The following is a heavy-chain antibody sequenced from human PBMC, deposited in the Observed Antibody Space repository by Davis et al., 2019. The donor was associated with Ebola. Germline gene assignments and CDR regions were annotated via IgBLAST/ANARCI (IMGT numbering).Heavy chain of an antibody. CDR3: ARARLALWFREHYGMDV. V-gene: IGHV3-30-3*01. CDR1: GFTFSSYA. J-gene: IGHJ6*02. CDR2: ISYDGSNK. Sequence: GESLKISCAASGFTFSSYAMHWVRQASGKGLEWVAVISYDGSNKYYADSVKGRFTISRDNSKNTLYLQMNSLRAEDTAVYYCARARLALWFREHYGMDVWGQGTTVTVSS. D-gene: IGHD3-10*01.